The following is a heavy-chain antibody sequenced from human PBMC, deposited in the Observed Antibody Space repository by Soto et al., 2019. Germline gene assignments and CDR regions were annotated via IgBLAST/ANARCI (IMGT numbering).Heavy chain of an antibody. CDR2: INPNSGGT. CDR1: GYTFTGYY. Sequence: ASVKVSCKASGYTFTGYYMHWVRQAPGQGLEWMGWINPNSGGTNYAQKFQGRVTMTRDTSISTAYMELSRLRSDDTAVYYCARDSVAANYYYYYGMDVWGQGTTVTVSS. D-gene: IGHD2-15*01. J-gene: IGHJ6*02. CDR3: ARDSVAANYYYYYGMDV. V-gene: IGHV1-2*02.